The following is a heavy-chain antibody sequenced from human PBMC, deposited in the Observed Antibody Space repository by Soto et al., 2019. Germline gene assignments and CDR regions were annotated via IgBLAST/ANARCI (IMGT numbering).Heavy chain of an antibody. D-gene: IGHD2-21*02. V-gene: IGHV1-46*01. J-gene: IGHJ4*02. CDR2: VNPSGGHT. Sequence: QVQLMQSGAEVKKPGASVKVSCKASGDTFTEYYIHWVRQAPGQGLECMGTVNPSGGHTTYAQHFLGRVTMTRDTATSTLYMELTSLTSEDTAVYYCARGGHVVVVTAALDYWGQGTLVTVSS. CDR1: GDTFTEYY. CDR3: ARGGHVVVVTAALDY.